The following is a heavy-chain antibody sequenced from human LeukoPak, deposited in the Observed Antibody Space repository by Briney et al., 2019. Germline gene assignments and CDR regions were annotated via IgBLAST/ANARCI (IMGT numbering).Heavy chain of an antibody. CDR1: GGSISSYY. V-gene: IGHV4-34*01. Sequence: SETLSLTCTVSGGSISSYYWSWIRQPPGKGLEWIGEINHSGSTNYNPSLKSRVTISVDTSKNQFSLKLSSVTAADTAVYYCARGPPIVVVAATRGFDYWGQGTLVTVSS. D-gene: IGHD2-15*01. J-gene: IGHJ4*02. CDR3: ARGPPIVVVAATRGFDY. CDR2: INHSGST.